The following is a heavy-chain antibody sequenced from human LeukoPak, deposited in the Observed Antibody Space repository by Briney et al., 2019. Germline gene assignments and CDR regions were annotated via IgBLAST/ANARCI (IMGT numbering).Heavy chain of an antibody. V-gene: IGHV1-69*05. D-gene: IGHD4-17*01. CDR3: ARVRFGDYGALDY. CDR2: IIPIFGTA. Sequence: SXXVSCKASGGTFSSYAISWVRQALGQGLEGMGGIIPIFGTANYAQKFQGRVTITTDESTSTAYMELSSLRSEDTAVYYCARVRFGDYGALDYWGQGTLVTVSS. CDR1: GGTFSSYA. J-gene: IGHJ4*02.